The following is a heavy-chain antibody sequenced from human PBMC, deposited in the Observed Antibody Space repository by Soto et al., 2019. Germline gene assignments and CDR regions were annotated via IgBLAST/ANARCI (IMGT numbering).Heavy chain of an antibody. Sequence: PGGSLRLACIGSGFSFSTHLMEWVRQAPGKGLEWVARILYDGSKEYYADSVKGRFTISRDNSKNTLFLQMHSLRAQDTAVYYCVRERGLSSFYGMDVWGQGTTVTV. V-gene: IGHV3-30*03. CDR1: GFSFSTHL. J-gene: IGHJ6*02. CDR3: VRERGLSSFYGMDV. CDR2: ILYDGSKE. D-gene: IGHD3-10*01.